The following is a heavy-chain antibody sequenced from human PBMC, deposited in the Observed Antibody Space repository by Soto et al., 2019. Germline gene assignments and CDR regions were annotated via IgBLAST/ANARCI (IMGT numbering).Heavy chain of an antibody. D-gene: IGHD3-10*02. V-gene: IGHV3-33*01. CDR2: IWYDGSNK. CDR1: GFKFRNYG. J-gene: IGHJ5*02. Sequence: QVQLVESGGGVVQPGRSLRLSCAASGFKFRNYGMHWVRQAPGKGLEWLAVIWYDGSNKYYADSVKGRFTISRDNSKNTLDLEMNSLRDEDTAVYYCARDVRSRRYDLWGQGTLVIVSS. CDR3: ARDVRSRRYDL.